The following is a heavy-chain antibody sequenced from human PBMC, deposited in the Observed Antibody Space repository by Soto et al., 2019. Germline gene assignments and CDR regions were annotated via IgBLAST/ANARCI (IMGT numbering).Heavy chain of an antibody. CDR2: INNSASP. Sequence: QVQLQESGPGLVRPAQTLSLTCSVSGASIYNGGYIWSWFRQSPGQGLEWIGHINNSASPYNNPSLKSRVTISADASNNQFSLALTSVTAADTAMYYCAGGPATEKVDSWGQGILVTVSS. V-gene: IGHV4-30-4*01. CDR3: AGGPATEKVDS. J-gene: IGHJ4*02. CDR1: GASIYNGGYI.